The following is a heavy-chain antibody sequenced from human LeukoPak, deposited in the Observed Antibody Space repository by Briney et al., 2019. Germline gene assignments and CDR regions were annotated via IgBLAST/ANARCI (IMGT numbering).Heavy chain of an antibody. CDR1: GGSISSYY. V-gene: IGHV4-59*01. Sequence: SETLSLTCTVSGGSISSYYWSWIRQPPGKGLEWIGYIYYSGSTNYNPSLKSRVTISVDTSKNQFSQKLSSVTAADTAVYYCARALPYSAATTKEQLGAFDIWGQGTMVTVSS. CDR3: ARALPYSAATTKEQLGAFDI. CDR2: IYYSGST. D-gene: IGHD2-15*01. J-gene: IGHJ3*02.